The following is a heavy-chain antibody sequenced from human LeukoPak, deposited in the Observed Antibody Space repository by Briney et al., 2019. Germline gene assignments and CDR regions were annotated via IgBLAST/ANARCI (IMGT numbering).Heavy chain of an antibody. CDR1: GVRFSAFG. CDR2: IWSDSSYI. CDR3: AKIVPYKAATGTGLES. J-gene: IGHJ4*02. D-gene: IGHD6-13*01. Sequence: RGALRLSCAASGVRFSAFGMHLGRRAPGKGLYWVAVIWSDSSYIYYADSVKGRFTISRDNSKNNLYMTMNSLRAEDTAVYSCAKIVPYKAATGTGLESWGQGSLVTVSP. V-gene: IGHV3-33*06.